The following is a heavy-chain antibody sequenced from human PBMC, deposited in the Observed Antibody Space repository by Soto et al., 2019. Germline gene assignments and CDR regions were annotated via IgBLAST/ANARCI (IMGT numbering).Heavy chain of an antibody. CDR3: ARDILLWFGELPPRAHDAFDI. D-gene: IGHD3-10*01. Sequence: QVQLQESGPGLVKPSQTLSLTCTVSGGSISSGGYFWSWIRQHPGKGLEWIGDINYSGRTYSNPSLKSRVTISVDTSKNQFSLKLSSVTAADTAVYYCARDILLWFGELPPRAHDAFDIWGQGTMVPVSS. V-gene: IGHV4-31*03. CDR1: GGSISSGGYF. J-gene: IGHJ3*02. CDR2: INYSGRT.